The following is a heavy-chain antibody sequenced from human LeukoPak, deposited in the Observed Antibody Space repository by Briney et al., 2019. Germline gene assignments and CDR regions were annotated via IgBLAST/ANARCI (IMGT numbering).Heavy chain of an antibody. D-gene: IGHD2-2*02. V-gene: IGHV3-9*01. CDR1: GFTFSSYA. Sequence: PGGSLRLSCAASGFTFSSYAMSWVRQAPGKGLEWVSGISWNSGSIGYADSVKGRFTISRDNAKNSLYLQMNSLRAEDTALYYCAKGRVPAAILNAFDIWGQGTMVTVSS. CDR3: AKGRVPAAILNAFDI. CDR2: ISWNSGSI. J-gene: IGHJ3*02.